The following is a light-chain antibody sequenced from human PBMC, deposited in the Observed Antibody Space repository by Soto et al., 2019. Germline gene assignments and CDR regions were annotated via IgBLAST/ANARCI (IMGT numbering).Light chain of an antibody. Sequence: DIQMTQSPCTLSASVGDRVAITCRASQSIGSWLAWYQQKPGKAANLLIYAASSLQSGVPSRFSGSGSGTDFTLTISSLQRDDFAIYYCQQYNPYSRTFGQGTKVDIK. CDR1: QSIGSW. J-gene: IGKJ1*01. V-gene: IGKV1-5*01. CDR2: AAS. CDR3: QQYNPYSRT.